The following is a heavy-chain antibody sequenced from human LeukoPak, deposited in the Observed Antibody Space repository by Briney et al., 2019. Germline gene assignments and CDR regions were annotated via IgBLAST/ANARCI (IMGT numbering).Heavy chain of an antibody. CDR2: IYYSGST. CDR1: GGSISSSSYY. Sequence: PSETLSLTCTVSGGSISSSSYYWGWIRQPPGKGLEWIGSIYYSGSTYYNPSLKSRVTISVDTSKNQFSLKLASVTAVDTAVYYCAEKVEGNYAFNMWSQGTMVTVSS. J-gene: IGHJ3*02. CDR3: AEKVEGNYAFNM. V-gene: IGHV4-39*07.